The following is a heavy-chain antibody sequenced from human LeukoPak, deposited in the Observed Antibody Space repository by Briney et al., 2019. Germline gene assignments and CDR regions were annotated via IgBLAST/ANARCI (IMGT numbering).Heavy chain of an antibody. V-gene: IGHV1-46*01. Sequence: ASVKVSCKAFGYTFTSNYMHWVRQAPGQGPEWMGVISPSGGSTTYAQKFQGRVTITADKSTSTAYMELSSLRSEDTAVYYCASPLSSGWDAFDIWGQGTMVTVSS. D-gene: IGHD6-19*01. CDR3: ASPLSSGWDAFDI. CDR1: GYTFTSNY. J-gene: IGHJ3*02. CDR2: ISPSGGST.